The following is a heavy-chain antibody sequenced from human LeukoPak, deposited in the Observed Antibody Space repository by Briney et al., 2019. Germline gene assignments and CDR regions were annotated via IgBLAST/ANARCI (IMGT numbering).Heavy chain of an antibody. D-gene: IGHD2-8*02. Sequence: PGGSLRLSCAASGFTFSSYAMYWVRQAPGKGLEWVAFIWSDGNKKYYADSVKGRFTISRDNSRNTVNLQMNSLTSEDTAVYYCAKLLLETGGVGEEFDYWGQGTPVTVSS. CDR1: GFTFSSYA. J-gene: IGHJ4*02. V-gene: IGHV3-30*02. CDR3: AKLLLETGGVGEEFDY. CDR2: IWSDGNKK.